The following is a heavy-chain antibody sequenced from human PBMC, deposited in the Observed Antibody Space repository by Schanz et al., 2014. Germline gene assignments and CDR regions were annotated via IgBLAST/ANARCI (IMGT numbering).Heavy chain of an antibody. D-gene: IGHD3-22*01. Sequence: EVQLVESGGGLVQPGGSLRLSCAASGFTFSTSTMHWVRQAPGKGLEYVSAISSKGDMTFYGNSVKGRFTISSDNSKNTLYLQLGSLSVEDTAVYVCARDRRYYQFDYWGQGALVTVSS. CDR2: ISSKGDMT. V-gene: IGHV3-64*01. CDR3: ARDRRYYQFDY. CDR1: GFTFSTST. J-gene: IGHJ4*02.